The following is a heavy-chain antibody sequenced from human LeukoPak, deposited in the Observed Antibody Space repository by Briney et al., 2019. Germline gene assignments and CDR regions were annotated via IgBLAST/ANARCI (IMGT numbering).Heavy chain of an antibody. D-gene: IGHD4-17*01. CDR2: IYYSGST. Sequence: PSETLSLTCTVSGGSISSYYWSWIRQPAGKGLEWIGSIYYSGSTYYNPSLKSRVTISVDTSKNQFSLKLSSVTAADTAVYYCLYGDYEPFDYWGQGTLVTVSS. J-gene: IGHJ4*02. V-gene: IGHV4-59*05. CDR3: LYGDYEPFDY. CDR1: GGSISSYY.